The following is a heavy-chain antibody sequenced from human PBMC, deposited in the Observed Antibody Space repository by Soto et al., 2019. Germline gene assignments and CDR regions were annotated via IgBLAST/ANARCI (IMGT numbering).Heavy chain of an antibody. J-gene: IGHJ6*02. CDR2: IHPGDSDT. V-gene: IGHV5-51*01. Sequence: VESLKISCNGSGYSFTSHWIAWVRQMPGNGLEWMGIIHPGDSDTRYSPSFQGQVTISADKSISTAYLQWSSLKAPDTAMYYCARGLGYEHYYGMDVWGQGTTVTVSS. D-gene: IGHD5-12*01. CDR1: GYSFTSHW. CDR3: ARGLGYEHYYGMDV.